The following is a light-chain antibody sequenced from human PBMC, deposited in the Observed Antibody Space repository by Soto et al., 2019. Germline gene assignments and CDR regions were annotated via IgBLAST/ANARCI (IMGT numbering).Light chain of an antibody. V-gene: IGKV1-12*01. CDR3: QQADSFPLT. J-gene: IGKJ2*01. CDR2: FGS. CDR1: QDIGNL. Sequence: DIQMTQSPSSVAASMGDRVILTCRASQDIGNLLAWYQQKPGKAPKLRVYFGSNLQTGVPSRFSGSGSGTDFTLTISSLQPDDIATYYCQQADSFPLTFGRGTRVEIK.